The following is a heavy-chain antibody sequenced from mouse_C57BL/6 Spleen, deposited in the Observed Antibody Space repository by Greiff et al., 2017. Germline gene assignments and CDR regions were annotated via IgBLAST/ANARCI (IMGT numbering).Heavy chain of an antibody. CDR1: GFTFSSYG. J-gene: IGHJ1*03. D-gene: IGHD1-1*01. CDR2: ISSGGSYT. Sequence: EVMLVESGGDLVKPGGSLKLSCAASGFTFSSYGMSWVRQTPDKRLEWVATISSGGSYTYYPASVKGRFTISRDNAKNTLYLQMSSLKSEDTAMYYGARSTTVVAHWYFDVWGTGTTVTVSS. CDR3: ARSTTVVAHWYFDV. V-gene: IGHV5-6*01.